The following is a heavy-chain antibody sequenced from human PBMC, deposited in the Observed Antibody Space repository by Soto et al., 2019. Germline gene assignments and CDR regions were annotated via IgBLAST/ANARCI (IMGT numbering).Heavy chain of an antibody. Sequence: VKVSCKASGGTFSSYAISWVRQAPGQGLEWMGGIIPIFGTANYAQKFQGRVTITADKSTSTAYMELSSLRSEDTAVYFCARGGPRLHGDYTYYFDYWGQGTLVTVSS. CDR2: IIPIFGTA. V-gene: IGHV1-69*06. CDR1: GGTFSSYA. D-gene: IGHD3-3*01. CDR3: ARGGPRLHGDYTYYFDY. J-gene: IGHJ4*02.